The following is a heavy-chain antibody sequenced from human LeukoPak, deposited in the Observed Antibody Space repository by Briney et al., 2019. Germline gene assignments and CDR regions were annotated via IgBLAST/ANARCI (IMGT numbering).Heavy chain of an antibody. CDR3: AKDLRSSSWLPSAFDI. CDR2: ISGSGGST. Sequence: GGSLRLSCAASGFTFSSYAMSWVRQAPGKGLEWVSAISGSGGSTYYADSVKGRFTISRDNSKNTLYLQMNSLRAEDTAVYYCAKDLRSSSWLPSAFDIWGQGTMVTVSS. D-gene: IGHD6-13*01. CDR1: GFTFSSYA. V-gene: IGHV3-23*01. J-gene: IGHJ3*02.